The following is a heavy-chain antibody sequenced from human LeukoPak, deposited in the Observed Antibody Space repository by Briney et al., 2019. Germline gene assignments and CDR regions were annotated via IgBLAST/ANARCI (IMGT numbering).Heavy chain of an antibody. J-gene: IGHJ4*02. Sequence: GASLGLSCAASGFTFSNYAMSWVRQAPGKGLGWVSAITGSGGNTYYADSVKGRFTISRDNSKNTVFLQMNSLRAEDTAVYYCAKWGDYDVLTGYYVSDYWGQGTLVTVSS. CDR3: AKWGDYDVLTGYYVSDY. D-gene: IGHD3-9*01. CDR1: GFTFSNYA. CDR2: ITGSGGNT. V-gene: IGHV3-23*01.